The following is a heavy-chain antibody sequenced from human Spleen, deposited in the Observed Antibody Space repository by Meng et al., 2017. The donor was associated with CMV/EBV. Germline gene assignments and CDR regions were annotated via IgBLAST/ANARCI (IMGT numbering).Heavy chain of an antibody. V-gene: IGHV1-18*01. CDR1: GYTFTSYD. J-gene: IGHJ3*02. CDR3: VTDAFDI. Sequence: ASVKVSCKASGYTFTSYDINWVRQAPGQGLEWMGWISAYNDNTNYAQKLQGRVTMTTDTSTSTAYMELRSLRPDDTAVYYCVTDAFDIWGQGTMVTVSS. CDR2: ISAYNDNT.